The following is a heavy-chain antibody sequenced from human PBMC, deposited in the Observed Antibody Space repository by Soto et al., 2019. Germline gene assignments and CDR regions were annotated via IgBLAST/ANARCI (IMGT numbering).Heavy chain of an antibody. J-gene: IGHJ6*02. CDR1: GGTFSDYA. CDR3: ARVVILVPTASTHYYYHMDV. D-gene: IGHD2-2*01. CDR2: IIPIVGTG. Sequence: QVQLVQSGAEVRKPGSSVTVSCKASGGTFSDYAISWVRQAPGQGLEWMGGIIPIVGTGSYAQKFQGRVTITADEPTTTAYMELSSLRFEDTAVYYCARVVILVPTASTHYYYHMDVWGPGTTVTVSS. V-gene: IGHV1-69*01.